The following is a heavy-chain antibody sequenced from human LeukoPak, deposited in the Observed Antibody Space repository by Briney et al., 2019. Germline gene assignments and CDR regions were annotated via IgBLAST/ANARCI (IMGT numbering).Heavy chain of an antibody. V-gene: IGHV4-34*01. Sequence: PSETLSLTCAVYGGSFSGYYWTWIRQPPGKGLGWIGEINHSGSTNYNPSLKSRVTISVDTSKNQFSLKLSSVTAADTAVYYCARPTTVTTHYFQHWGQGTLVTVSS. J-gene: IGHJ1*01. CDR2: INHSGST. CDR1: GGSFSGYY. D-gene: IGHD4-17*01. CDR3: ARPTTVTTHYFQH.